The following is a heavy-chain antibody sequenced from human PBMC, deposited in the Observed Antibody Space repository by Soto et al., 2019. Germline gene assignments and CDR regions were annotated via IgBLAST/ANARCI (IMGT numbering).Heavy chain of an antibody. CDR2: ISGSGGST. V-gene: IGHV3-23*01. D-gene: IGHD3-3*01. CDR1: GFTFSSYA. Sequence: GGSLRLSCAASGFTFSSYAMSWVRQAPGKGLEWVSAISGSGGSTYYADSVKGRFTISRDNSKNTLYLQMNSLRAEDTAVYYCAKDPATLWGVVISFGITPEDAFDIWGQGTMVTVS. J-gene: IGHJ3*02. CDR3: AKDPATLWGVVISFGITPEDAFDI.